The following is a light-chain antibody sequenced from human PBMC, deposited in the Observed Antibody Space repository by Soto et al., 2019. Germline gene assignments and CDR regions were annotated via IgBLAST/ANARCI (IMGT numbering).Light chain of an antibody. Sequence: QLVLTQPACVSGSPGQSITISCTGTSSDVGGYNYVSWYQQHPGKAPKLMIYEVSNRPSGVSNRFSGSKSGNTASLTISGLQAEDEADYYCSSYTSSSTRVFGGGTKVTVL. CDR1: SSDVGGYNY. CDR3: SSYTSSSTRV. V-gene: IGLV2-14*01. J-gene: IGLJ3*02. CDR2: EVS.